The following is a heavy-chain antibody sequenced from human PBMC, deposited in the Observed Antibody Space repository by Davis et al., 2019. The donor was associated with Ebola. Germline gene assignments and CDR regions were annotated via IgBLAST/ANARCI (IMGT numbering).Heavy chain of an antibody. Sequence: GESLKISCAASGFTFSSYAMSWVRQAPGKGLEWVSAISGSGGSTYYADSVKGRFTISRDNSKNTLYLQMNSLRAEDTAVYYCASRFGELMGFDYWGQGTLVTVSS. CDR3: ASRFGELMGFDY. D-gene: IGHD3-10*01. CDR1: GFTFSSYA. J-gene: IGHJ4*02. CDR2: ISGSGGST. V-gene: IGHV3-23*01.